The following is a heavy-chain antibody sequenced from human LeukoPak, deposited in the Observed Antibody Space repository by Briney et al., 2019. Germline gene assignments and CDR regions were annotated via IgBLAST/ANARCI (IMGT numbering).Heavy chain of an antibody. D-gene: IGHD1-26*01. V-gene: IGHV4-34*01. J-gene: IGHJ4*02. Sequence: SETLSLTCAVYGGSFSGYYWSWIRQPPGKGLEWIGEINHSGSTNYNPSLKSRVTISVDTSKNQFSLKLSSVTAADTAVYYCARGLWGATTLFKLWGQGTLVTVSS. CDR3: ARGLWGATTLFKL. CDR2: INHSGST. CDR1: GGSFSGYY.